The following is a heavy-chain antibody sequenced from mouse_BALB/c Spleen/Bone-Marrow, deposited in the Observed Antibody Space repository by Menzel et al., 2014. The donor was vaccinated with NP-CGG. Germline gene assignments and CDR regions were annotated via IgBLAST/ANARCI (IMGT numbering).Heavy chain of an antibody. D-gene: IGHD2-3*01. J-gene: IGHJ4*01. CDR2: IYPGDGDT. CDR3: ARSDGYRALDY. V-gene: IGHV1-82*01. CDR1: GYAFSNSW. Sequence: QVQLKHSGPELVKPGASVRISCKASGYAFSNSWMNWVKQRPGQGLEWIGRIYPGDGDTYYNGKFKGMATLTADESSSTAYMQLSSLTSVDSAVYFCARSDGYRALDYWGQGTSVTVSS.